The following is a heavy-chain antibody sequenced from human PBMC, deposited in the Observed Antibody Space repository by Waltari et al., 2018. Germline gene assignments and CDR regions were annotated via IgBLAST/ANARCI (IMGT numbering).Heavy chain of an antibody. V-gene: IGHV3-48*03. Sequence: EVQLVESGGGLVQPGGSLRLSCAASGFTSSSYEMNWVRQAPGKGLEWVSYISSSGSTIYYADSVKGRFTISRDNAKNSLYLQMNSLRAEDTAVYYCARGSLDGYTLLLFDYWGQGTLVTVSS. CDR2: ISSSGSTI. D-gene: IGHD2-15*01. J-gene: IGHJ4*02. CDR3: ARGSLDGYTLLLFDY. CDR1: GFTSSSYE.